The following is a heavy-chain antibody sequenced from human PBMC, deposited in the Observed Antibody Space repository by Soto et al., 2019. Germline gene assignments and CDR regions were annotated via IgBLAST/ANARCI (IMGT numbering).Heavy chain of an antibody. V-gene: IGHV4-34*01. Sequence: QVQLQQWGAGLLKPSETLSLTCAVYGGSFSGYYWSWIRQPPGKGLEWIGEINDSGSTKYNPALKSRVTISVDTSKKQFSLKLSSVTAADKAVYYCARGLILWYGELSRRGDQYYYMDVWGKGTTVTVSS. CDR2: INDSGST. CDR3: ARGLILWYGELSRRGDQYYYMDV. J-gene: IGHJ6*03. D-gene: IGHD3-10*01. CDR1: GGSFSGYY.